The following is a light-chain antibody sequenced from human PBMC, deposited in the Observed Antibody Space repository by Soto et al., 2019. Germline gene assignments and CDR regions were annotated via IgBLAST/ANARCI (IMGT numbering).Light chain of an antibody. J-gene: IGLJ2*01. CDR2: DVS. V-gene: IGLV2-11*01. Sequence: QSALTQPSSVSGSPGQSVTISCTGTSSDVGGYNYVSWYQQHPGKATKLMIYDVSKRPSGVPDRFSGSKSGNTASLTISGLQAEYEADYYCRTYAGSYTPVVFGGGTKLTVL. CDR3: RTYAGSYTPVV. CDR1: SSDVGGYNY.